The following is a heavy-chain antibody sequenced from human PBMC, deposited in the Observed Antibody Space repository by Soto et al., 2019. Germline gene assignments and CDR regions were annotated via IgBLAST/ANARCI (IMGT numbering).Heavy chain of an antibody. CDR1: GGSFSGYY. Sequence: SETLSLTCAVYGGSFSGYYWSWIRQPPGKGLEWIGEINHSGSTNYNPSLKSRVTISVDTSKNQFSLKLSSVTAADTAVYYCARGQGRYYYGSGSYSRSYYYYYMDVWGKGTTVTVSS. V-gene: IGHV4-34*01. D-gene: IGHD3-10*01. J-gene: IGHJ6*03. CDR2: INHSGST. CDR3: ARGQGRYYYGSGSYSRSYYYYYMDV.